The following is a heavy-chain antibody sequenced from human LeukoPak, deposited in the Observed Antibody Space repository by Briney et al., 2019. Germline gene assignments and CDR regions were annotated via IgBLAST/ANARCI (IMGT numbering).Heavy chain of an antibody. J-gene: IGHJ6*02. CDR3: AKVPIFGVVRSYYYYGMDV. CDR1: GFTFSSYA. V-gene: IGHV3-23*01. D-gene: IGHD3-3*01. Sequence: GGSLRLSCAASGFTFSSYAMSWVRQAPGKGLEWVSAISGSGGSTYYADSVKGRFTISRDNSENTLYLQMNSLRAEDTAVYYCAKVPIFGVVRSYYYYGMDVWGQGTTVTVSS. CDR2: ISGSGGST.